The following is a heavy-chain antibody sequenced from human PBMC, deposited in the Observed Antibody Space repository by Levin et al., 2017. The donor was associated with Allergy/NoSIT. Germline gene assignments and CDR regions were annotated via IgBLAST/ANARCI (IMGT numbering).Heavy chain of an antibody. Sequence: SQTLSLTCAVYGGSFSGYYWSWIRQPPGKGLEWIGEINHSGSTNYNPSLKSRVTISVNTSKNQFSLKLSSVTAADTAVYYCARRGGVRGVIPFDPWGQGTLVTVSS. CDR2: INHSGST. CDR1: GGSFSGYY. V-gene: IGHV4-34*01. D-gene: IGHD3-10*01. CDR3: ARRGGVRGVIPFDP. J-gene: IGHJ5*02.